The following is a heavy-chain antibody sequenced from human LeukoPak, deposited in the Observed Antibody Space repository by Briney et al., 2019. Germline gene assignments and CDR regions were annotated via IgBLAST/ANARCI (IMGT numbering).Heavy chain of an antibody. CDR3: ARVSLFNWFDP. J-gene: IGHJ5*02. CDR1: GFTFSDYH. D-gene: IGHD2-21*01. Sequence: GGSLRLSCAASGFTFSDYHMSWIRQAPGKGLEWVSYISSSSSTIYYADSVKGRFTISRDNAKNSLYLQMNSLRAEDTAVYYCARVSLFNWFDPWGQGTLVTVSS. V-gene: IGHV3-11*01. CDR2: ISSSSSTI.